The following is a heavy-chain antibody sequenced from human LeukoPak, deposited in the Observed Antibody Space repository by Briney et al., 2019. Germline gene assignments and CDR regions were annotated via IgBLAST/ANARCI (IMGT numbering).Heavy chain of an antibody. Sequence: GGSLRLSCAASGFTFSSYSMNCVREAPGKGLEWVSYISSSSSTIYYADSVKGRFTISRDNAKNSLYLQMNSVRAEDTGVYYCASRAHSSGYGLDYWGQGTLVTVSS. CDR3: ASRAHSSGYGLDY. CDR1: GFTFSSYS. D-gene: IGHD3-22*01. J-gene: IGHJ4*02. CDR2: ISSSSSTI. V-gene: IGHV3-48*01.